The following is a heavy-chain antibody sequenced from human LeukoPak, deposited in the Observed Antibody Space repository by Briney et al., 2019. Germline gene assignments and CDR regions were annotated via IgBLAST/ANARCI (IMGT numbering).Heavy chain of an antibody. Sequence: PGGSLRLSCAASGFTFSSYSMNWVRQAPGKGLEWVSYISSSSSTIYYADSVKGRFTISRDNAKNSLYLQMNSLRDEDTAVYFCAKVIRGGYGMDVWGQGTTVTVSS. J-gene: IGHJ6*02. CDR2: ISSSSSTI. CDR1: GFTFSSYS. CDR3: AKVIRGGYGMDV. V-gene: IGHV3-48*02. D-gene: IGHD3-10*01.